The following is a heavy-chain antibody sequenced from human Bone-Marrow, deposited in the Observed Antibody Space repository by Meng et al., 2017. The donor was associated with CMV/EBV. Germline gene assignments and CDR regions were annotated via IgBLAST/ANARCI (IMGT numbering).Heavy chain of an antibody. CDR2: INPNSGGT. V-gene: IGHV1-2*02. D-gene: IGHD2-15*01. Sequence: ASVKVSCKASGYTFTGYYMHWVRQAPGQGLEWMGWINPNSGGTNYAQKFQGRVTMTRETSISTAYMELSRLRSDDTAVYYCARKEYCSGGSCYSGIDYWGQGTLVTVSS. CDR3: ARKEYCSGGSCYSGIDY. CDR1: GYTFTGYY. J-gene: IGHJ4*02.